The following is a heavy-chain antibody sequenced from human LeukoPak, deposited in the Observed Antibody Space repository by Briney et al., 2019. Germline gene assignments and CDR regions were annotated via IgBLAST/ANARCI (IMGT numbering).Heavy chain of an antibody. J-gene: IGHJ6*02. D-gene: IGHD1-26*01. CDR2: ISYNGGST. CDR3: AKHLRATNIYYFYGLDV. V-gene: IGHV3-9*01. Sequence: GGSLRLSCAASGFTFDDYGMHWVRQPPGKGLEWVSGISYNGGSTDYADSVKGRFTISRDNAKNSLYPQMSTLRPEDTALYYCAKHLRATNIYYFYGLDVWGQGTTVTVSS. CDR1: GFTFDDYG.